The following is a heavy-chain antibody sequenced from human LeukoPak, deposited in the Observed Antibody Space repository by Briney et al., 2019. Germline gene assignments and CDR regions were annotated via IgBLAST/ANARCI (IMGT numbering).Heavy chain of an antibody. D-gene: IGHD4/OR15-4a*01. CDR3: TKTDSYGARGPGYFDY. J-gene: IGHJ4*02. Sequence: PGGSLRLSCAASGFTFTTYAMSWVRQAPGKGLEWVSSIVGGGESKFYADSLRGRFTISRDNSKNMMNLQMNSLRAEYTAVYYCTKTDSYGARGPGYFDYWGQGTLVTVSS. CDR1: GFTFTTYA. CDR2: IVGGGESK. V-gene: IGHV3-23*01.